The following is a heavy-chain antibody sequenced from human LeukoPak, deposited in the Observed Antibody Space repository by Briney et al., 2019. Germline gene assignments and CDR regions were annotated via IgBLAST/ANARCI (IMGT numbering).Heavy chain of an antibody. CDR2: ISYDGSNK. J-gene: IGHJ3*02. D-gene: IGHD3-22*01. CDR3: VRGPRYYDDSGFHYGVFDI. Sequence: HPGGSLRLSCAASGFTFSRFGIHWVRQAPGKGLEWVAVISYDGSNKYYADSVKGRFIISRDNSKNTLSLQMNSLTADDTAVYYCVRGPRYYDDSGFHYGVFDIWGQGTLVTVSS. CDR1: GFTFSRFG. V-gene: IGHV3-30*03.